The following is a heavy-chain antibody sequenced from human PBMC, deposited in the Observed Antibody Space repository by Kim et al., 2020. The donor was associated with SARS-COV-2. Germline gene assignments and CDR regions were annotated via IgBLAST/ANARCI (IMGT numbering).Heavy chain of an antibody. Sequence: SNKYYADSVKGRFTISRDNSKNTLYLQMNSLRAEDTAVYYCARDGEGGWAWGQGTLVTVSS. D-gene: IGHD1-26*01. CDR3: ARDGEGGWA. CDR2: SNK. V-gene: IGHV3-30-3*01. J-gene: IGHJ4*02.